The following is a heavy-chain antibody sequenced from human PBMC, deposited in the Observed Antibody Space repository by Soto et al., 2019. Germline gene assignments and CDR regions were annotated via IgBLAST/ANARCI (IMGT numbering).Heavy chain of an antibody. J-gene: IGHJ3*02. Sequence: KPSETLSLTCTVSGASIINYYWAWIRQSPGGGLESIGYVSNTATTTYNPYLKNRVTISIDASKSQYYLKLRSVTAADTAVFYCARVIDIVATGGNAFDIWGQGTMVTVSS. CDR2: VSNTATT. CDR3: ARVIDIVATGGNAFDI. D-gene: IGHD5-12*01. V-gene: IGHV4-59*12. CDR1: GASIINYY.